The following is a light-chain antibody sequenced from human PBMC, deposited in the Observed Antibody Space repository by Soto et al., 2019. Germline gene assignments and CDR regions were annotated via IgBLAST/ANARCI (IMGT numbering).Light chain of an antibody. CDR2: DNN. CDR3: GTWDSSLSGVV. Sequence: QSALTQPPSVSAAPGQKVTISCSGGSSNIGNNYVSWYQQLPGTAPKLLIYDNNKRPSGIPDRFSGSKSGTSATLGITGLQTGDEADYYCGTWDSSLSGVVFGGGTKVTVL. V-gene: IGLV1-51*01. CDR1: SSNIGNNY. J-gene: IGLJ2*01.